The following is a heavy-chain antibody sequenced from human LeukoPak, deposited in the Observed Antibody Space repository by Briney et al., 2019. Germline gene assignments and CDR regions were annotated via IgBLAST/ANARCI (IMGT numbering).Heavy chain of an antibody. Sequence: GGSLRLSCAASGFTFSSYAMSWVRQAPGKGLEWVSAISGSGGGTYYADSVKGRFTISRDNSKNTLYLQMNSLRAEDTAVYYCAKNSGPSSWYPYSWFDPWGQGTLVTVSS. D-gene: IGHD6-13*01. CDR1: GFTFSSYA. V-gene: IGHV3-23*01. CDR2: ISGSGGGT. J-gene: IGHJ5*02. CDR3: AKNSGPSSWYPYSWFDP.